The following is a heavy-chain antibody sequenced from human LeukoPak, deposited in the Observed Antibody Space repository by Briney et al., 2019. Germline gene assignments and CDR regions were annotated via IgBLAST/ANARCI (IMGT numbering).Heavy chain of an antibody. D-gene: IGHD4/OR15-4a*01. Sequence: GGSLRLSCAASGFTFSSYGMHWVRQAPGKGLEWVAVISYDGSNKYYADSVKGRFTISRDNSKNTLYLQMNSLRAEDTAVYYCARDPGSPLTTTTNGYWGQGTLVTVSS. CDR3: ARDPGSPLTTTTNGY. V-gene: IGHV3-30*03. J-gene: IGHJ4*02. CDR1: GFTFSSYG. CDR2: ISYDGSNK.